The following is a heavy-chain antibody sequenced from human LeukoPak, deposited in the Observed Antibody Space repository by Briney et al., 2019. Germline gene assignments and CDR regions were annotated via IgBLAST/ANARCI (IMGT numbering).Heavy chain of an antibody. CDR1: GFTFSSYA. CDR3: AKSRGSTLFDS. V-gene: IGHV3-23*01. Sequence: GGSLRLSCAASGFTFSSYAMSWVRQAPGKGLEWVSAISGSGGSTYYADSVKGRITISRDNSKNTLYLQMNSLRAEDTAIYYCAKSRGSTLFDSWGQGTLVTVSS. D-gene: IGHD1-26*01. J-gene: IGHJ4*02. CDR2: ISGSGGST.